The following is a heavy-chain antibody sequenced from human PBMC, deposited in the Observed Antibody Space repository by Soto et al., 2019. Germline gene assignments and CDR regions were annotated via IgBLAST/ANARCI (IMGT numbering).Heavy chain of an antibody. CDR3: ARDRAYSGYDHRGYYYYGMDV. D-gene: IGHD5-12*01. CDR2: ISAYNGNT. J-gene: IGHJ6*02. V-gene: IGHV1-18*01. CDR1: GYTFTSYG. Sequence: ASVKVSCKASGYTFTSYGISWVRQAPGQGLEWMGWISAYNGNTNYAQKLQGRVTMTADTSTSTAYMELSSLRSEDTAVYYCARDRAYSGYDHRGYYYYGMDVWGQGTTVTVSS.